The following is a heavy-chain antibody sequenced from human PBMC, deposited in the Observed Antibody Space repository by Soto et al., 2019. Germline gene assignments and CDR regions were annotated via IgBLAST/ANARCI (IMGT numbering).Heavy chain of an antibody. Sequence: VASVKVSCKASGYTFTNNAMHWVRQAPAQRLEWMGWINTATGNTKYSRKFLGRISLTRDTSATTVYMELSRLTSTDTAVYYCARDILFENWFAPWGQGTLVTFSS. V-gene: IGHV1-3*04. J-gene: IGHJ5*02. CDR3: ARDILFENWFAP. CDR2: INTATGNT. CDR1: GYTFTNNA.